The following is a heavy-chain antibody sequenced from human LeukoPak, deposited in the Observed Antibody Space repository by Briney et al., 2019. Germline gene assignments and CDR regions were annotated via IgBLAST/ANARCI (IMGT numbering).Heavy chain of an antibody. V-gene: IGHV4-39*01. CDR1: GGSISSSSYY. D-gene: IGHD2-15*01. J-gene: IGHJ4*02. CDR3: ARMVAAQGYFDY. CDR2: IYYSGST. Sequence: PSETLSLTCTVSGGSISSSSYYWGWIRQPPGKGLEWIGSIYYSGSTYYNPSLKSRVTISVDTSKNQFPLKLSSVTAADTAVYYCARMVAAQGYFDYWGQGTLVTVSS.